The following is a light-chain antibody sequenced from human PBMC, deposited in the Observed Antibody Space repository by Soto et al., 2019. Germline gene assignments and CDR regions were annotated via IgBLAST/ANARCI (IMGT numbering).Light chain of an antibody. V-gene: IGKV1-5*03. J-gene: IGKJ4*02. CDR2: KAS. CDR1: QSISSG. CDR3: QQYNGYPGT. Sequence: SLVVSVTLNRLASQSISSGLAWYQQKPGKAPRLLIYKASSLESGVPSRFSGSGSGTEFTLSVSSMPPEHFATYHIQQYNGYPGTLSGGTKVDIK.